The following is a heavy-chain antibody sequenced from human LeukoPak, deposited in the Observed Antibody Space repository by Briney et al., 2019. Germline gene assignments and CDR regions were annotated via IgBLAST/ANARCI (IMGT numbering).Heavy chain of an antibody. Sequence: PGGSLRLSCAASGFTFSSYSMNWVRQAPGKGLEWVSFIRSKAYGGTTEYAASVKGRFTISRDDSKSIAYLQMNSLKTEDTAVYYCTRGGGWAYSSGWYSSNFDYWGQGTLVTVSS. J-gene: IGHJ4*02. CDR2: IRSKAYGGTT. V-gene: IGHV3-49*04. CDR3: TRGGGWAYSSGWYSSNFDY. D-gene: IGHD6-19*01. CDR1: GFTFSSYS.